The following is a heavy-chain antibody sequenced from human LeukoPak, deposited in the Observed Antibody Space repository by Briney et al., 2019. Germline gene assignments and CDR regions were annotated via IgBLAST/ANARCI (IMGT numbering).Heavy chain of an antibody. D-gene: IGHD2-2*01. J-gene: IGHJ4*02. V-gene: IGHV4-38-2*01. CDR2: IYHSGST. CDR1: GYSISSGYY. CDR3: ARAKALIVVVPAAYYFDY. Sequence: SETLSLTCAVSGYSISSGYYWGWIRQPPGKGLEWIGSIYHSGSTYYNPSPKSRVTISVDTSKNQFSLKLSSVTAADTAVYYCARAKALIVVVPAAYYFDYWGQGTLVTVSS.